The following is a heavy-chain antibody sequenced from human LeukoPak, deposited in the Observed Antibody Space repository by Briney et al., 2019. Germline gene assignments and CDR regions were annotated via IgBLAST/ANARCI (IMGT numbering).Heavy chain of an antibody. V-gene: IGHV3-30-3*01. CDR2: ISYDGSNK. D-gene: IGHD1-26*01. J-gene: IGHJ4*02. CDR1: GFTFSSYA. Sequence: GGFLRLSCAASGFTFSSYAMHWVRQAPGKGLEWVAVISYDGSNKYYADSVKGRFTISRDNSKNTLYLQMNSLRAEDTAVYYCARDLGGATDYWGQGTLVTVSS. CDR3: ARDLGGATDY.